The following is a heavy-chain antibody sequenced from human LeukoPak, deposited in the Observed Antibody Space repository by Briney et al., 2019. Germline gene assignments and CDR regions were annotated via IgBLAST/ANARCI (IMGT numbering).Heavy chain of an antibody. Sequence: GESLNISCKGSGYSFSTYWIGWVRQMPGKGLEWMGLINAADSDTRYSPSFQGQVLISVDKSISTAYLQWGNLKATDTAFYYCARVPCTGGSCSRTFDYWGQGTLVTVYS. CDR3: ARVPCTGGSCSRTFDY. D-gene: IGHD2-8*02. CDR2: INAADSDT. CDR1: GYSFSTYW. J-gene: IGHJ4*02. V-gene: IGHV5-51*01.